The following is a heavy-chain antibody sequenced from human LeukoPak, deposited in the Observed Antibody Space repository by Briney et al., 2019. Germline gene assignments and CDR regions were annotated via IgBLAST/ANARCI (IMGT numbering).Heavy chain of an antibody. Sequence: GRSLRLSCTASGFTFGDYAMSWVRQAPGKGLEWVGFIRSKAYGGTTEYAASVKGRFTISRDDSKSIAYLQMNSLKTEDTAVYYCTRSVNYYGSGSYYSYYYMDVWGKGTTVTISS. CDR2: IRSKAYGGTT. V-gene: IGHV3-49*04. CDR3: TRSVNYYGSGSYYSYYYMDV. D-gene: IGHD3-10*01. J-gene: IGHJ6*03. CDR1: GFTFGDYA.